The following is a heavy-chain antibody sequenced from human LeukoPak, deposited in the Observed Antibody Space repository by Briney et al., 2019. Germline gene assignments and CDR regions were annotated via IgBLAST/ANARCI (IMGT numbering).Heavy chain of an antibody. CDR2: IYYSGST. Sequence: SETLSLTCTVSGGSISSSSYFWGLIRQPPGTGLEWIGSIYYSGSTYYNPSLKSRVTISIDTSKNQFSLTLSSVTAADTAVYYCARHNGAAAGPVYWGQGTLVTVSS. CDR3: ARHNGAAAGPVY. CDR1: GGSISSSSYF. V-gene: IGHV4-39*01. D-gene: IGHD6-13*01. J-gene: IGHJ4*02.